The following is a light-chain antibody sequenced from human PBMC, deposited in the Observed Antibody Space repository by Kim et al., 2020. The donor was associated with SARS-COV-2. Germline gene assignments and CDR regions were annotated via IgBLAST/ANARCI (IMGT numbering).Light chain of an antibody. CDR1: QSIRTY. CDR3: QQSYGIPRT. V-gene: IGKV1-39*01. CDR2: AAS. Sequence: ESVGDRVTVRCRASQSIRTYLNWYQQKPGKVPKLLISAASSLQSGVPSRFSGSGSGTDFTLTISSLQPEDFATYYCQQSYGIPRTFGQGTKVDIK. J-gene: IGKJ1*01.